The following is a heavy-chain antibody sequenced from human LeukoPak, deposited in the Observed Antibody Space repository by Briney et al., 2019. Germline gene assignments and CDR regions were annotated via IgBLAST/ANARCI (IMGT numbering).Heavy chain of an antibody. Sequence: SETLSLTCTVSGDSISSYYWSWIRQPAGKGLEWIGRIYHSGSSNYNPPLKSRVTMSVDTSKNQFSLKLTPVTAADTGVYYCARGGDSSGYYYSIDHWGQGTLVTVSS. V-gene: IGHV4-4*07. CDR3: ARGGDSSGYYYSIDH. CDR1: GDSISSYY. D-gene: IGHD3-22*01. CDR2: IYHSGSS. J-gene: IGHJ4*02.